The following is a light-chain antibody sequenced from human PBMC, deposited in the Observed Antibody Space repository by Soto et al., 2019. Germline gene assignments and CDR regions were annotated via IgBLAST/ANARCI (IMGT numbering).Light chain of an antibody. CDR3: QSYDSSLRGSVV. J-gene: IGLJ2*01. V-gene: IGLV1-40*01. CDR1: SSNIGAGYD. Sequence: QSVLTQPPSVSGAPGQRVTISCTGSSSNIGAGYDVHWYQQLPGTAPKLLIYGNSNRPSGVPDRFSGSKSGTSASLAITGLQAEDGADYYCQSYDSSLRGSVVFGGGTKLTLL. CDR2: GNS.